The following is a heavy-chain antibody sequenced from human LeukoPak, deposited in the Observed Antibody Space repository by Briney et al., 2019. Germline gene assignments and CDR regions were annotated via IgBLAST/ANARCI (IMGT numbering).Heavy chain of an antibody. D-gene: IGHD2-21*01. CDR1: GYSITSGYY. Sequence: ASETLSLTCVVSGYSITSGYYWGWIRQPPGKGLEWIASMYHSGSTYYKPSLKSRVTISVDTSKNQSSLKVNSVTAADTAVYYCARMCGGDCRGGFDYWGQGTLVTVSS. CDR3: ARMCGGDCRGGFDY. J-gene: IGHJ4*02. V-gene: IGHV4-38-2*01. CDR2: MYHSGST.